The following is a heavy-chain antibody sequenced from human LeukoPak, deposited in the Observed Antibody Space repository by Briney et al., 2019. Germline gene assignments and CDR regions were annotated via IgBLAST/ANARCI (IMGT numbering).Heavy chain of an antibody. CDR3: AKSRRYSYGYVYYYDSMDV. V-gene: IGHV3-30*18. CDR1: GFTFSSSA. D-gene: IGHD5-18*01. J-gene: IGHJ6*02. Sequence: PGRSLRLSCAASGFTFSSSAMHWVRQAPGKGLDWVAVISYDGNNKYYGDSVTGRFTISRDNSKNTVFLQMNRLRVDDTAVYFCAKSRRYSYGYVYYYDSMDVWGQGTTVTVSS. CDR2: ISYDGNNK.